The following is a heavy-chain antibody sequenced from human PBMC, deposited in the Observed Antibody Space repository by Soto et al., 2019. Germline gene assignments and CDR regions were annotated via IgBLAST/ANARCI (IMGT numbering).Heavy chain of an antibody. V-gene: IGHV3-30*18. CDR1: GFTFRDYG. D-gene: IGHD1-26*01. Sequence: QVQLVESGGGVVRPGRSLRLSCVASGFTFRDYGMHWVRQAPGKGLEWVAGISHHGLKEHYADSVKGRFTISRDNSKKTVYLQLNSLRGDDMAVYYCAKDWVGGSNKYYFEYWGQGTLVTVSS. CDR3: AKDWVGGSNKYYFEY. CDR2: ISHHGLKE. J-gene: IGHJ4*02.